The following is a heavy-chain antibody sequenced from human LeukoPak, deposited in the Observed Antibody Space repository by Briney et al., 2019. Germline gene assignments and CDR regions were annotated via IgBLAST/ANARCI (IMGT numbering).Heavy chain of an antibody. D-gene: IGHD3-22*01. V-gene: IGHV3-49*04. CDR3: TRLMYDSSDYFLFDY. J-gene: IGHJ4*02. CDR1: GFTFGDYA. CDR2: IRSKSYGGTT. Sequence: GGSLRLSCTASGFTFGDYAMSWVRQAPGKGLEWVGFIRSKSYGGTTEYAASVKDRFTIARDDSNSIAYLQMNSLKTEDTDVYYCTRLMYDSSDYFLFDYWGQGTLVTVS.